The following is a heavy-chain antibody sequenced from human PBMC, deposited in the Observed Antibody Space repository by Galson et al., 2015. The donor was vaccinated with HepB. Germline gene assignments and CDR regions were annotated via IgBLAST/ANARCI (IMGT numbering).Heavy chain of an antibody. CDR2: IYSSGST. CDR3: ASLEWSNAFDI. D-gene: IGHD3-3*01. CDR1: GFTVSSNY. J-gene: IGHJ3*02. V-gene: IGHV3-53*01. Sequence: SLRLSCAASGFTVSSNYMSWVRQAPGKGLEWVSVIYSSGSTYYADSVKGRFTISRDNSKNTLYLQMNSLRAEDTAVYYCASLEWSNAFDIWGQGTMVTVSS.